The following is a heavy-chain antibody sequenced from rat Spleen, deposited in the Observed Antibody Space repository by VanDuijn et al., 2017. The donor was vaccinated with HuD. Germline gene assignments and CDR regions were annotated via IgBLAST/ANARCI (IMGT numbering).Heavy chain of an antibody. D-gene: IGHD1-9*01. Sequence: EVQLLESDGGLEQPGRSLKLSCVASGFTFSDYYMAWVRQAPTKGLEWVATISYGDSSGHSSTYYRDSVKGRFTISRDNAKSTLSLQMDSLRSEDTATYYCARRHYGYTDYFDYWGQGVMVTVSS. J-gene: IGHJ2*01. V-gene: IGHV5-29*01. CDR3: ARRHYGYTDYFDY. CDR1: GFTFSDYY. CDR2: ISYGDSSGHSST.